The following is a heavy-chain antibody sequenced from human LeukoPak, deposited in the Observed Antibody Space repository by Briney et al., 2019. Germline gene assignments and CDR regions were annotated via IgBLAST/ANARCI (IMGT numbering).Heavy chain of an antibody. J-gene: IGHJ6*03. CDR3: AKDARLIHLWSIVYYYYYMDV. D-gene: IGHD5-18*01. CDR1: GFTFDGHA. V-gene: IGHV3-43*02. Sequence: GGSLRLSCAASGFTFDGHAMHWVRQAPGKGLEWVSVISGDGDRTYYADSVKGRFTVSRDNSKNSLYPQLNSLRSEDTALYYCAKDARLIHLWSIVYYYYYMDVWGKGTAVTVSS. CDR2: ISGDGDRT.